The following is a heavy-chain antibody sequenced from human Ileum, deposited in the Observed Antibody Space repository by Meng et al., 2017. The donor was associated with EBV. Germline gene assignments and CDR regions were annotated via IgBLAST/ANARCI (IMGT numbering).Heavy chain of an antibody. CDR1: GFSLTTSVVG. CDR2: IYWDNDR. Sequence: ISFKESGPPVEKPSETLSFMCTFSGFSLTTSVVGVGWIRQPPGKDPECLAIIYWDNDRRYNPSLKTRLAISKDTSKIQVVLTMTNMGPVDTAIYYCAHRLSGSTWYGGYFDYWGQGILVTVSS. V-gene: IGHV2-5*02. D-gene: IGHD6-13*01. CDR3: AHRLSGSTWYGGYFDY. J-gene: IGHJ4*02.